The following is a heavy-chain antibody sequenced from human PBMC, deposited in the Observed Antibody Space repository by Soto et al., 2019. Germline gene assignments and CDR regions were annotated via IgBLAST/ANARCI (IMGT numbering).Heavy chain of an antibody. CDR2: IYPGDSDT. CDR1: GYSFTTYW. D-gene: IGHD6-19*01. V-gene: IGHV5-51*03. Sequence: GEPLKSSCNASGYSFTTYWIGWVRQMPGKGLEWMGIIYPGDSDTRYSPSFQGQVTISADKSISTAYLQWSSLKASDSAMYYCARSGYSTGIGWFGPWGQGTLVTVSS. J-gene: IGHJ5*02. CDR3: ARSGYSTGIGWFGP.